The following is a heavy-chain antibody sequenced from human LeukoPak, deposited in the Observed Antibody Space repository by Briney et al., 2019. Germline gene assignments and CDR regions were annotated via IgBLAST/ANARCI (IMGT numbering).Heavy chain of an antibody. V-gene: IGHV3-33*01. D-gene: IGHD6-19*01. CDR3: ARDTVLAVAGTQGAFDI. CDR1: GFTFSSYG. CDR2: IGYDGSNK. Sequence: QPGGSLRLSCAASGFTFSSYGMHWVRQAPGKGLEWVAVIGYDGSNKYYADSVKGRFTISRDNSKNTLYLQMNSLRAEDTAVYYCARDTVLAVAGTQGAFDIWGQGTMVTVSS. J-gene: IGHJ3*02.